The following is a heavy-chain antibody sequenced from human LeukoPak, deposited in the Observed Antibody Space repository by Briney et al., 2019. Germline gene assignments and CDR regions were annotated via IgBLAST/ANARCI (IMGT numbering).Heavy chain of an antibody. J-gene: IGHJ4*02. D-gene: IGHD4-17*01. V-gene: IGHV3-21*01. CDR2: ISSSSSYI. CDR1: EFTLTGIS. Sequence: GGSLRLSCEPSEFTLTGISITGAGKAPGKGLEWASSISSSSSYIYYADSVKGRFTISRDNSKNTLYLQMNSLRAEDTAVHYCAKDLVGDLVGFDYWGQGTLVTVSS. CDR3: AKDLVGDLVGFDY.